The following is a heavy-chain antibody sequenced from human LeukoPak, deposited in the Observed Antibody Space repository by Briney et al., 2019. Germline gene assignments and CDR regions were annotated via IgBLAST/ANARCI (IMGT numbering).Heavy chain of an antibody. CDR2: ISYDGSNK. D-gene: IGHD5-18*01. Sequence: GGSLRLSCAASGFTFSSYAMSWVRQAPGKGLEWVAVISYDGSNKYYADSVKGRFTISRDNSKNTLYLQMNSLRAEDTAVYYCARAEPGYSYGYYFDYWGQGTLVTVSS. V-gene: IGHV3-30-3*01. CDR1: GFTFSSYA. J-gene: IGHJ4*02. CDR3: ARAEPGYSYGYYFDY.